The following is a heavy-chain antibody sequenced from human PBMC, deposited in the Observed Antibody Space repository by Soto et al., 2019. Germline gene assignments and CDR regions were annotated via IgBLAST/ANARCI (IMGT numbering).Heavy chain of an antibody. J-gene: IGHJ4*01. CDR2: MYAGGDT. Sequence: HVGSLRLGCGASGLSVRDNYMGGVRQAPGRGLEWVSVMYAGGDTHYADSVKGRFTISRDKSENTLYLQMNSLRDEDTGVYFCVSRIPSWVFDYWGLGTLVTVSS. V-gene: IGHV3-53*01. CDR3: VSRIPSWVFDY. CDR1: GLSVRDNY. D-gene: IGHD2-21*01.